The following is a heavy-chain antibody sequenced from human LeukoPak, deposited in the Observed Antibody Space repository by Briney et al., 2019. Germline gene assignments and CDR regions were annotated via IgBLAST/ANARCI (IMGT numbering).Heavy chain of an antibody. CDR3: ARDVEGANTFDY. V-gene: IGHV4-30-2*01. D-gene: IGHD1-26*01. Sequence: SETLSLTCAVSGGSISSGGYSWSWIRQPPGKGLEWIGYIYHSGSTYYNPSLKSRVTMSVDTSKNQFSLKLSSVTAADTAVYYCARDVEGANTFDYWGQGTLVTVSS. J-gene: IGHJ4*02. CDR2: IYHSGST. CDR1: GGSISSGGYS.